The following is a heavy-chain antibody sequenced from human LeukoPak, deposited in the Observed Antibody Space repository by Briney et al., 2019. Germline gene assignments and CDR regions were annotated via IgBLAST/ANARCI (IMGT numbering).Heavy chain of an antibody. CDR2: INPNSGGT. CDR1: GYSFTGHY. V-gene: IGHV1-2*02. D-gene: IGHD3-3*01. J-gene: IGHJ4*02. CDR3: ARGGGTVFGVLND. Sequence: ASVKVSCKASGYSFTGHYMHWVRQAPGQGLEWMGWINPNSGGTNYAQKFQGRVTMTRDTPSGTAYMELSRLRSDDTAVYYCARGGGTVFGVLNDWGQGTLVTVSS.